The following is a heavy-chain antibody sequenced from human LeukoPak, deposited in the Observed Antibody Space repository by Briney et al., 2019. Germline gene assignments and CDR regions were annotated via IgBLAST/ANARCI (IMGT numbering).Heavy chain of an antibody. D-gene: IGHD6-13*01. CDR1: GFTFRNYA. CDR3: AREDCIAPADKAFDI. CDR2: IWYDGGNR. V-gene: IGHV3-33*01. J-gene: IGHJ3*02. Sequence: TGGSLRLSCAASGFTFRNYAMHWVRQAPGKGLEWVAIIWYDGGNRYHADSVKGRFTISRDNSKNTLYLQLNSLRAEDTAVYYCAREDCIAPADKAFDIWAKGQWSPSLQ.